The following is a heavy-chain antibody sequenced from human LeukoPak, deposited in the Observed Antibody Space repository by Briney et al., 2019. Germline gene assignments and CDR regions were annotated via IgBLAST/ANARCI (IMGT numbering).Heavy chain of an antibody. CDR2: ISSSSSTI. CDR3: ARVNYFDSSGYLDAFDI. Sequence: GGSLRLSCAASGFTFSSYSMNWVRQAPGKGLEWVSYISSSSSTIYYADSVKGRFTISRDNAKNSLYLQMNSLRAEDTAVYYCARVNYFDSSGYLDAFDIWGQGTMVTVSS. D-gene: IGHD3-22*01. V-gene: IGHV3-48*04. CDR1: GFTFSSYS. J-gene: IGHJ3*02.